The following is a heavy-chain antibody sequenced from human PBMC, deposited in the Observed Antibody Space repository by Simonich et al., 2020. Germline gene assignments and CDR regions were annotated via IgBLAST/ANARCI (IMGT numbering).Heavy chain of an antibody. V-gene: IGHV1-2*06. D-gene: IGHD3-10*01. J-gene: IGHJ6*02. CDR3: ARVPGIYYYYGMDV. Sequence: GAEVKKPGASVKVSCKASGYTFTGYYMHWGRQAPGQGLEWMGRSNPNSGGTNYAQKFQGRVTMTRDTSISTAYMELSRLRSDDTAVYYCARVPGIYYYYGMDVWGQGTTVTVSS. CDR2: SNPNSGGT. CDR1: GYTFTGYY.